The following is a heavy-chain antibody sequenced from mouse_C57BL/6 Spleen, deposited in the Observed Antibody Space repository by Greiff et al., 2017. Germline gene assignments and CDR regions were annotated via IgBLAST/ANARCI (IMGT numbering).Heavy chain of an antibody. CDR2: ILPGSGST. D-gene: IGHD2-4*01. J-gene: IGHJ3*01. Sequence: QVQLQQSGAELMKPGASVKLSWKATGYTFTGYWIEWVKQRPGHGLEWIGEILPGSGSTNYNEKFKGKAAFTADTSSNTAYMQLSSLTTEDSAIYYCARGGYDYDWFAYWGQGTLVTVSA. CDR3: ARGGYDYDWFAY. CDR1: GYTFTGYW. V-gene: IGHV1-9*01.